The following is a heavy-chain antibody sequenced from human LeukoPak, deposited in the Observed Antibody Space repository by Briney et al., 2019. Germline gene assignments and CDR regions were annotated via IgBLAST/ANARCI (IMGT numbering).Heavy chain of an antibody. CDR3: AKSAYYYDSSGYYYFDY. CDR1: GFTFSTYA. Sequence: GGSLRLSCAASGFTFSTYAITWVRQGPGKGLEWVSAISGSGGSTYYADSVKGRFTISRDNSKNTLYLQMNSLRAEDTAVYYCAKSAYYYDSSGYYYFDYWGQGTLVTVSS. J-gene: IGHJ4*02. D-gene: IGHD3-22*01. CDR2: ISGSGGST. V-gene: IGHV3-23*01.